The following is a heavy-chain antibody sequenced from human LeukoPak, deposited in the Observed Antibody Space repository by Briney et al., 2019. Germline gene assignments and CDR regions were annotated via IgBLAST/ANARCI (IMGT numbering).Heavy chain of an antibody. D-gene: IGHD5-24*01. V-gene: IGHV3-7*05. CDR3: ARASDPWLQLT. J-gene: IGHJ5*02. CDR2: IKQDGSEK. CDR1: GFTFSNYW. Sequence: GGSLRLSCAASGFTFSNYWMIWVRQAPGKGLEWVGNIKQDGSEKRYADSVRGRFTISRDNAQTSLYLQMDSLRAEDTAVYYCARASDPWLQLTWGQGTLVTVSS.